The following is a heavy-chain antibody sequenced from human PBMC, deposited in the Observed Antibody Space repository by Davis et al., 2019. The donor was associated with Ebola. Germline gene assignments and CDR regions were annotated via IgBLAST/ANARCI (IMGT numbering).Heavy chain of an antibody. CDR1: GFTFSYSG. Sequence: GESLKISCAGSGFTFSYSGIHWVRQAPGKGLEWVAVISYDGSDKYYGDSVKGRFTISRDNSKNTLYLEMNGLRAEDTAVYYCAKGVGTGGYYYYYGMDVWGKGTTVTVSS. D-gene: IGHD5-12*01. J-gene: IGHJ6*04. CDR3: AKGVGTGGYYYYYGMDV. V-gene: IGHV3-30*18. CDR2: ISYDGSDK.